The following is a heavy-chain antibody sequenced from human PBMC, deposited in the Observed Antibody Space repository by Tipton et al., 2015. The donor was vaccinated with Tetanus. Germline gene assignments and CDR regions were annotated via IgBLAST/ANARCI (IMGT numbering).Heavy chain of an antibody. J-gene: IGHJ6*02. Sequence: TLSLTCAVSGGSISSGGYSWSWIRQPPGKGLEWIGYIYHSGSTYYNPSLKSLVTISVDRSKNQFSLKLSSVTAADTAVYYCARNMVRGVNRVWDGMDVWGQGTTVTVSS. CDR3: ARNMVRGVNRVWDGMDV. CDR1: GGSISSGGYS. D-gene: IGHD3-10*01. V-gene: IGHV4-30-2*01. CDR2: IYHSGST.